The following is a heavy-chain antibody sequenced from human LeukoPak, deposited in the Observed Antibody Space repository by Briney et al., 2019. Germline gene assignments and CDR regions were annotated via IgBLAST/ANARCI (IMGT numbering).Heavy chain of an antibody. J-gene: IGHJ4*02. V-gene: IGHV1-69*01. D-gene: IGHD2-15*01. CDR3: VRDKGSGGYYFDY. CDR1: GGTYSSYA. Sequence: ASVKVSCKASGGTYSSYAISWVRQAPGQGLEWMGGIVPIFGTANYAQKFQGRVTITADESTSTAYMALSSLRSEDTAVYYCVRDKGSGGYYFDYGGQGTLVTVSS. CDR2: IVPIFGTA.